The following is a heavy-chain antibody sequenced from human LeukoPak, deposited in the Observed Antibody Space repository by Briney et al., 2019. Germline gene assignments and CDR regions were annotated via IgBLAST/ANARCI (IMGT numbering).Heavy chain of an antibody. J-gene: IGHJ4*02. CDR2: INHSGST. CDR1: GGSFSGYY. Sequence: SETLSLTCAVYGGSFSGYYWSWIRQPPGKGLEWIGEINHSGSTNYNPSLKSRVTISVDTSKNQFSLKLSSATAADTAVYYCARGFYFDYWGQGTLVTVSS. V-gene: IGHV4-34*01. CDR3: ARGFYFDY.